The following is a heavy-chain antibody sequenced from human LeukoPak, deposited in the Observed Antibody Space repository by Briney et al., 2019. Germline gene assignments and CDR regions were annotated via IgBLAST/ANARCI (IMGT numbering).Heavy chain of an antibody. D-gene: IGHD5-24*01. J-gene: IGHJ4*02. V-gene: IGHV1-2*02. CDR1: GYTFSDYY. CDR3: ARDPSSRGNFDH. Sequence: ASVKVSCKASGYTFSDYYMHWVRQAPGQGPEWMGWINPNSGGTNYAQKFQGRVTMTRDTSINTAHVEVGRLRSDDTAVYYCARDPSSRGNFDHWGQGTLVTVSS. CDR2: INPNSGGT.